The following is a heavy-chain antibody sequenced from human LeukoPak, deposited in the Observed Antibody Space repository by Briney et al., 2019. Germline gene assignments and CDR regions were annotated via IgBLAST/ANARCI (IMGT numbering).Heavy chain of an antibody. CDR3: ARTWGSGSYYDY. CDR2: IRYDGSNK. J-gene: IGHJ4*02. Sequence: GGSLSLSCAASGFTFSSYGMHWVRQAPGKGLEWVAFIRYDGSNKYYADSVKGRFTISRDNSKNTLYLQMNSLRAEDTAVYYCARTWGSGSYYDYWGQGTLVTVSS. D-gene: IGHD3-10*01. V-gene: IGHV3-30*02. CDR1: GFTFSSYG.